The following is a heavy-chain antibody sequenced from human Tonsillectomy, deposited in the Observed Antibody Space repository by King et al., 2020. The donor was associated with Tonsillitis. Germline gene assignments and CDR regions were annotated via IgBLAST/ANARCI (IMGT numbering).Heavy chain of an antibody. CDR2: ISGSGGST. Sequence: VQLVESGGGLVQPGGSLRLSCAASGFTFSSYAMSWVRQAPGKGLEWVSAISGSGGSTCSADSVKGRFTISRDNSKNTLYLQMNSLRVEDTAVYYCAKDKVAAMPRDGFDFWGQGTMVTVSS. J-gene: IGHJ3*01. V-gene: IGHV3-23*04. CDR3: AKDKVAAMPRDGFDF. CDR1: GFTFSSYA. D-gene: IGHD5-12*01.